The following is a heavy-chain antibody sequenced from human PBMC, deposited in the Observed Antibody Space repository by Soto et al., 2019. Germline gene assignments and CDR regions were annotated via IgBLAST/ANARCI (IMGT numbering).Heavy chain of an antibody. Sequence: QVRLXESGPGLVKPSGTLSLTCGVXXXXXXXXXXXXXVXXXPGKXLEWIGGIFHSGSTNSNPSLKSRVTISVDKSKNEFSLXXTXVXAXDTAVXXXXRXXXXXXXXXXXXRDYGMDVWGPGTTVTVSS. CDR2: IFHSGST. J-gene: IGHJ6*02. CDR1: XXXXXXXXX. CDR3: XRXXXXXXXXXXXXRDYGMDV. V-gene: IGHV4-4*02.